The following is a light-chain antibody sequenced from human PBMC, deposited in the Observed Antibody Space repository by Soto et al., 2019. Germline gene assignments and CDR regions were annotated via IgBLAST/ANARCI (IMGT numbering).Light chain of an antibody. CDR1: SSNIGAGYG. J-gene: IGLJ1*01. Sequence: QSVLTQPPSVPGAPGQRVSISCTVSSSNIGAGYGVHWYHQLPGTAPKLLIFGNNNRPSGVPDRFSGSKSGTSASLGITGLQAEDEADYYCQSYDSSLNGYVFGTGTKVTVL. CDR3: QSYDSSLNGYV. CDR2: GNN. V-gene: IGLV1-40*01.